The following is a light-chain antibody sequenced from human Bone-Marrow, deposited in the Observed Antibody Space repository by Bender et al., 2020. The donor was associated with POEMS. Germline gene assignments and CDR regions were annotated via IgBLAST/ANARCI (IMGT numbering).Light chain of an antibody. Sequence: QSVLTQPPSVSGAPGQRVTISCTGSSSNTGSGYDINWYQHLPGTAPKLLIYGYNNRPSGVPDRFSGSKSGTSASLAITGLQAEDEGDYYCSSYTSDISLVFGGGTKLTVL. V-gene: IGLV1-40*01. CDR1: SSNTGSGYD. CDR2: GYN. CDR3: SSYTSDISLV. J-gene: IGLJ3*02.